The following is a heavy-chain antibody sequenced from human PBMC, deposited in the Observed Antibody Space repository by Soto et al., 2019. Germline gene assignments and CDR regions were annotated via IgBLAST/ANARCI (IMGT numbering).Heavy chain of an antibody. CDR2: ISYDGSNK. D-gene: IGHD2-15*01. J-gene: IGHJ4*02. CDR3: AKDRTPFVVVAASDY. V-gene: IGHV3-30*18. CDR1: GFTFSSYG. Sequence: QVQLVESGGGVVQPGRSLRLSCAASGFTFSSYGMHWVRQAPGKGLEWVAVISYDGSNKYYADSVKGRFTISRDNSKNTLSLQMNSLRSEDTAVYYCAKDRTPFVVVAASDYWGQGPLVTVSS.